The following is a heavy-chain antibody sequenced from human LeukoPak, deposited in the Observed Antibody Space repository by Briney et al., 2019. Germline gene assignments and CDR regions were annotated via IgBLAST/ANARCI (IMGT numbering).Heavy chain of an antibody. CDR3: ARASRITIFQGDAFDI. J-gene: IGHJ3*02. V-gene: IGHV3-11*04. CDR2: ISSSGSTI. Sequence: NPGGSLRLSCVASGFTFSDYYMSWIRQAPGKGLEWVSYISSSGSTIYYADSVKGRFTISRDNAKNSLYLQMNSLRAEDTAVYYCARASRITIFQGDAFDIWGQGTMVTVSS. D-gene: IGHD3-3*01. CDR1: GFTFSDYY.